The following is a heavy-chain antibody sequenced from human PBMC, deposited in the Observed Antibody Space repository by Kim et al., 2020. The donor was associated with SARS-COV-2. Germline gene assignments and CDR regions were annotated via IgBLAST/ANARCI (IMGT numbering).Heavy chain of an antibody. CDR3: ARVAPITMVRGVIPYYYYGMDV. Sequence: GGSLRLSCAASGFTFSSYWMSWVRQAPGKGLEWVANIKQDGSEKYYVDSVKGRFTISRDNAKNSLYLQMNSLRAEDTAGYYCARVAPITMVRGVIPYYYYGMDVWGQGTTVTVSS. CDR2: IKQDGSEK. V-gene: IGHV3-7*03. D-gene: IGHD3-10*01. CDR1: GFTFSSYW. J-gene: IGHJ6*02.